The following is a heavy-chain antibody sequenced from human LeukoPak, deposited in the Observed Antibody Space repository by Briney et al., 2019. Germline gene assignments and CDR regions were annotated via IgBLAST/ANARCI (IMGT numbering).Heavy chain of an antibody. CDR1: GGSIRSYY. Sequence: SETLSLTCTVSGGSIRSYYWSWIRQPPGKGLEWIGYIYYSGSTNYNPSLKSRVTISVDTSKNQFSLKLSSVTAADTAVYYCARDGRPSLLYGLDVWGQGTTVTLSS. D-gene: IGHD1-26*01. CDR2: IYYSGST. J-gene: IGHJ6*02. V-gene: IGHV4-59*01. CDR3: ARDGRPSLLYGLDV.